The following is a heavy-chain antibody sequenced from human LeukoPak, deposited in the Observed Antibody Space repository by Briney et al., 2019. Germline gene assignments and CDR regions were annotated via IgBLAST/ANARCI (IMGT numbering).Heavy chain of an antibody. CDR2: IRYDGSNK. V-gene: IGHV3-30*02. Sequence: PGGSLRLSCAASGFTFSSYGMHWVRQAPGKGLEWVAFIRYDGSNKYYADSVKGRFTISRDNSKNTLYLQMNSLRAEDTAVYYCGKGKEDYYDSSGPFGYWGQGTLVTVSS. D-gene: IGHD3-22*01. J-gene: IGHJ4*02. CDR1: GFTFSSYG. CDR3: GKGKEDYYDSSGPFGY.